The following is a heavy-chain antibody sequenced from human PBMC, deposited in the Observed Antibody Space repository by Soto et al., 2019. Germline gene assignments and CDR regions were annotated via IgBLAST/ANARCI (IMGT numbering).Heavy chain of an antibody. CDR2: INHSGST. D-gene: IGHD5-12*01. Sequence: SETLSLTCAVYGGSFSGYYWSWIRQPPGKGLEWIGEINHSGSTNYNPSLKSRVTISVDTSKNQFSLKLSSVTAADTAVYYCARSHVATTALLLWYFDFWGQGTLVTLSS. J-gene: IGHJ4*02. CDR3: ARSHVATTALLLWYFDF. V-gene: IGHV4-34*01. CDR1: GGSFSGYY.